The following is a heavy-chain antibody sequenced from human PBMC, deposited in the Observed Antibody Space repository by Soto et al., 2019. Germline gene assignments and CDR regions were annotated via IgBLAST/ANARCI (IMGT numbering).Heavy chain of an antibody. J-gene: IGHJ4*02. Sequence: KPSETLSLTCTVSGGSIRSSTYYWGWIRQPPGKGLEWIGSISYSGRTYFSPSLKSRGTISIDMSKTQFSLKLSSVSAADTAVYFCARQGGDSSGYYFDYWGQGALVTVSS. CDR3: ARQGGDSSGYYFDY. V-gene: IGHV4-39*01. CDR1: GGSIRSSTYY. CDR2: ISYSGRT. D-gene: IGHD2-21*02.